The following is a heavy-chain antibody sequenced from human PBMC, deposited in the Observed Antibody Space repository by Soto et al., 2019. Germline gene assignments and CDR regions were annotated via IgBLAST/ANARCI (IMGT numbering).Heavy chain of an antibody. J-gene: IGHJ6*02. Sequence: ASVKVSCKTSGYTFTRYGISWLRLAPGHGLEWMGWISAYNGNTNYGQKFQGRVTMTTDTSTSTVHMEVRSLRSDDTAVYYCAREGVAPYYYYGMDVWGQGTPVTVSS. CDR1: GYTFTRYG. D-gene: IGHD5-12*01. CDR3: AREGVAPYYYYGMDV. V-gene: IGHV1-18*01. CDR2: ISAYNGNT.